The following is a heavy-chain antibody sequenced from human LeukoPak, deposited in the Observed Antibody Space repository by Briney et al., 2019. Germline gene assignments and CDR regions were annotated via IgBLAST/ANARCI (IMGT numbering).Heavy chain of an antibody. D-gene: IGHD5/OR15-5a*01. J-gene: IGHJ4*02. CDR2: INHSGST. V-gene: IGHV4-34*01. CDR3: ARRRLRSHYFDY. CDR1: GGSFSGYY. Sequence: SETLSLTCAVYGGSFSGYYWSWIRQPPGKGLEWIGEINHSGSTNYNPSLKSRVTLSVDTSKNQFSLKLSSVTAADTAVYYCARRRLRSHYFDYWGQGTLVTVSS.